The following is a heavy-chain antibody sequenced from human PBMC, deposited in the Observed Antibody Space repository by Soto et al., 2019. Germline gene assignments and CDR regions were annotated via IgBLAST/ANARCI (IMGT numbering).Heavy chain of an antibody. CDR1: GLRFSSYA. J-gene: IGHJ4*02. CDR2: ISGLGGDT. Sequence: GGSLRLSSEASGLRFSSYAMTGFRKAQGKGLEWVSSISGLGGDTYYADSVKARFTITRDNSKNTLYLQMNSLRAEDTGLYYCAKSKSSSLYYFDYWGQGTPVTVSS. CDR3: AKSKSSSLYYFDY. D-gene: IGHD6-6*01. V-gene: IGHV3-23*01.